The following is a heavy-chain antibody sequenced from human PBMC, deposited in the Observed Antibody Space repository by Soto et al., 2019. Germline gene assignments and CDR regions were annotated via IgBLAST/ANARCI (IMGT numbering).Heavy chain of an antibody. V-gene: IGHV1-24*01. CDR2: FDPEDGET. CDR1: GYTLTELS. Sequence: ASVKVSCKVSGYTLTELSMHWVRQAPGKGLEWMGGFDPEDGETIYAQKFQGRVTMTEDTSTDTAYMELSSLRSEDTAVYYCATIRRGYSYGPTHYFDYWGQGTLVTVSS. CDR3: ATIRRGYSYGPTHYFDY. J-gene: IGHJ4*02. D-gene: IGHD5-18*01.